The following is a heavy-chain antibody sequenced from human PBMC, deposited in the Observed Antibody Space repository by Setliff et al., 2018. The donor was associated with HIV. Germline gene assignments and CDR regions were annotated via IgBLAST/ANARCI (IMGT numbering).Heavy chain of an antibody. CDR2: INHSGST. V-gene: IGHV4-34*01. CDR1: GGSFSGYY. CDR3: ARGTSGGHSSGYYYFDY. J-gene: IGHJ4*01. D-gene: IGHD3-22*01. Sequence: SETLSFTCAVYGGSFSGYYWSWIRQPPGKGLECIGEINHSGSTNHNPSLKSRVTISVDTSKKQFSLRLSSVTAADTAVYYRARGTSGGHSSGYYYFDYWGHGTLGTVSS.